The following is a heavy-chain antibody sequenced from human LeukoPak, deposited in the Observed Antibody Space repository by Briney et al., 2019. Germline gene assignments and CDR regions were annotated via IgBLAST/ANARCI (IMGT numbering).Heavy chain of an antibody. CDR2: IYPGDSDT. CDR3: ARRNGNWFDP. D-gene: IGHD4-4*01. J-gene: IGHJ5*02. V-gene: IGHV5-51*01. CDR1: GSSFTSYW. Sequence: GASLQISCKGSGSSFTSYWIGWVRQLPGKGLEWMGIIYPGDSDTRYSPSFQGQVTISADKSISTAYLQWSSLKASDTAMYCCARRNGNWFDPWGQGTLVTVSS.